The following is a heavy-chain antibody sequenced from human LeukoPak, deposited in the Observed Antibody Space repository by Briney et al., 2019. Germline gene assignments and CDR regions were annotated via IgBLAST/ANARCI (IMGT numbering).Heavy chain of an antibody. CDR2: INPNSGGT. D-gene: IGHD6-13*01. J-gene: IGHJ4*02. Sequence: ASVTVSCKASGYTFTGYYMHWVRQAPGQGLEWMGWINPNSGGTNYAQKFQGRVTMTRDTSISTAYMELSWLRSDDTAVYYCARVRKGSRTLIDYWGQGTLVTVSS. CDR1: GYTFTGYY. V-gene: IGHV1-2*02. CDR3: ARVRKGSRTLIDY.